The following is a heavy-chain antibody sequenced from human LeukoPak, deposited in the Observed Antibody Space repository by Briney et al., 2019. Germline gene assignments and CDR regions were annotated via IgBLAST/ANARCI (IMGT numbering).Heavy chain of an antibody. CDR1: GGSFSGYY. CDR2: INDSGTT. CDR3: ARRLVDSSDGQVGYD. J-gene: IGHJ4*02. V-gene: IGHV4-34*01. Sequence: SETLSLTCAVYGGSFSGYYWSWIRQPPGEGLQWIGEINDSGTTNCNPSLKSRVTLSIDTSKNQFSLRLSSVTAADTAFYYCARRLVDSSDGQVGYDWGQGTLVTVSS. D-gene: IGHD3-22*01.